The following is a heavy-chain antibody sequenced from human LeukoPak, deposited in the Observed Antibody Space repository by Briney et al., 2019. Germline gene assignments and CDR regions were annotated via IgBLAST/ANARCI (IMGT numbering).Heavy chain of an antibody. J-gene: IGHJ4*02. CDR2: IHPSTGNP. CDR1: GYSFSNYA. CDR3: ARALDSLGGLSLPDY. Sequence: ASVKVSCKASGYSFSNYAMNWVRQAPGQGLEWMGWIHPSTGNPAYAQGFTGRFVFSLDASVSTTYLQISGLKAEDTAVYFCARALDSLGGLSLPDYWGQGILVTVSS. V-gene: IGHV7-4-1*02. D-gene: IGHD3-16*02.